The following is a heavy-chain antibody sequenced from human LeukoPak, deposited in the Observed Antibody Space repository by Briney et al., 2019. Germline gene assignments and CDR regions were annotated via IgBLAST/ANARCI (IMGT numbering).Heavy chain of an antibody. D-gene: IGHD1-26*01. CDR1: GFTFDGYA. CDR2: INADGGRT. J-gene: IGHJ6*02. Sequence: GGSLRLSCVASGFTFDGYAMHWVRHAPGKGLEWVSLINADGGRTYYADSVNGRFTISRDNSKNSLYLQMNSLRSEDSAVYYCATWALYHGMDVWGQGTTVIVSS. V-gene: IGHV3-43*02. CDR3: ATWALYHGMDV.